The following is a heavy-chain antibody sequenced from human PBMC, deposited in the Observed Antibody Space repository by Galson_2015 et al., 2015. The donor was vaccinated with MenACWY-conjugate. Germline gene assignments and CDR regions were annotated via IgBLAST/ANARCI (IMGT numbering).Heavy chain of an antibody. V-gene: IGHV3-7*03. D-gene: IGHD2-2*01. CDR3: ARDTGASSTSCYYYFDY. CDR1: GFTFSSYW. J-gene: IGHJ4*02. Sequence: SLRLSCAASGFTFSSYWMSWVRQAPGKGLEWVANIKQDGSEKYYVDSVKGRFTISRDNAKNSLYLQMNSLRAEDTAVYYCARDTGASSTSCYYYFDYWGQGTLVTVSS. CDR2: IKQDGSEK.